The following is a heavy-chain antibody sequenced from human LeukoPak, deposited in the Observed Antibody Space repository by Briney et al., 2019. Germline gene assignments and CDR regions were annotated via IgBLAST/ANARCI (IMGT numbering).Heavy chain of an antibody. CDR2: ISSRSSYI. D-gene: IGHD2-15*01. J-gene: IGHJ3*02. Sequence: GGSLRLSCAASGFTFSSYSMNWVRQAPGKGLEWVSSISSRSSYIDYADSLKGRFTISRDNAKNSLYLQMNSLRAEDTAVYYCARESSGYCSGGSCYSVYNAFDIWGQGTMVTVSS. CDR1: GFTFSSYS. V-gene: IGHV3-21*01. CDR3: ARESSGYCSGGSCYSVYNAFDI.